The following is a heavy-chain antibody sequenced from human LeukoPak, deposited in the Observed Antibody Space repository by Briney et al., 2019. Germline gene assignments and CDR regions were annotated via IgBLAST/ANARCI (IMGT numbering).Heavy chain of an antibody. D-gene: IGHD2-15*01. CDR1: GFISISYT. CDR3: AKAPVTTCRGAFCYPFDY. Sequence: GGSLRLSCAASGFISISYTMNWVRQAPGKGLEWVSAISDTGNTYHADFVKGRFTISRDSSKNTLFLQMNRLRPEDAAVYYCAKAPVTTCRGAFCYPFDYWGLGTLVTVSS. CDR2: ISDTGNT. V-gene: IGHV3-23*01. J-gene: IGHJ4*02.